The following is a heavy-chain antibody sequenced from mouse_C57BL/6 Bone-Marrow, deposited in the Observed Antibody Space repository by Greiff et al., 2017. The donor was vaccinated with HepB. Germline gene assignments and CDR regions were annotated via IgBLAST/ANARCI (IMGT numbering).Heavy chain of an antibody. V-gene: IGHV8-8*01. CDR3: ARTTVVATGGYFDD. J-gene: IGHJ1*03. Sequence: QVTLKVSGPGILQPSQTLSLTCSFSGFSLSTFGMGVGWIRQPSGKGLEWLAHIWWDDDKYYNPALKSRSTISKDTSKNQVFLKIANVDTADTATYYCARTTVVATGGYFDDWGTGTTVTVSS. CDR2: IWWDDDK. D-gene: IGHD1-1*01. CDR1: GFSLSTFGMG.